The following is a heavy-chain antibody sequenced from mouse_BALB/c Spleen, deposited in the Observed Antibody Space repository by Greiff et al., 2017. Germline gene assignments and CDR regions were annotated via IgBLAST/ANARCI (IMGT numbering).Heavy chain of an antibody. CDR2: ISTYYGDA. CDR3: AYGNFGEGFAY. CDR1: GYTFTDYA. Sequence: VKLQESGAELVRPGVSVKISCKGSGYTFTDYAMHWVKQSHAKSLEWIGVISTYYGDASYNQKFKGKATMTVDKSSSTAYMELARLTSEDSAIYYCAYGNFGEGFAYWGQGTLVTVSA. D-gene: IGHD2-1*01. V-gene: IGHV1S137*01. J-gene: IGHJ3*01.